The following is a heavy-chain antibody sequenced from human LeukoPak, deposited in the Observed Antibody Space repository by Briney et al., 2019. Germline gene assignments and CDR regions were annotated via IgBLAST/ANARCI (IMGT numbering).Heavy chain of an antibody. J-gene: IGHJ4*02. Sequence: GASVKVSCKASGYPFTSYGISWVRQAPGQGLEWMGWISAYNGNTNYAQKLQGRVTMTTDTSTSTAYMELRSLRSDDTAVYYCARGAYYYGSGSYVIGYWGQGTLVTVSS. CDR1: GYPFTSYG. V-gene: IGHV1-18*01. D-gene: IGHD3-10*01. CDR3: ARGAYYYGSGSYVIGY. CDR2: ISAYNGNT.